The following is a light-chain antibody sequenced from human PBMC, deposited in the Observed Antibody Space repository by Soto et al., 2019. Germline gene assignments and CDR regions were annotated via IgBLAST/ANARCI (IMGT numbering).Light chain of an antibody. CDR2: EVT. Sequence: QFVLTQPASVSGSPGQLITISCAGTSRDVGGYDSVSWYQQHPGKAPKLLIYEVTNRPSGVSNRFSGSKSGNTASLTISGLQTEEEADYYCYSYTSCSALYVFGTGTKVTVL. CDR1: SRDVGGYDS. CDR3: YSYTSCSALYV. J-gene: IGLJ1*01. V-gene: IGLV2-14*01.